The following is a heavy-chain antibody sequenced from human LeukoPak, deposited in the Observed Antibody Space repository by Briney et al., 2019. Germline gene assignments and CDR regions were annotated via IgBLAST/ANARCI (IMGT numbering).Heavy chain of an antibody. J-gene: IGHJ3*02. CDR3: ASSRNDAFDI. V-gene: IGHV3-53*01. CDR2: IYSGGST. Sequence: PGGSLRLSCAASGFTFSNYAIHWVRQAPGKGLEWVSVIYSGGSTYYADSVKGRLTISRDNSKNTLYLQMNSLRAEDTAVYYCASSRNDAFDIWGQGTMVTVSS. CDR1: GFTFSNYA.